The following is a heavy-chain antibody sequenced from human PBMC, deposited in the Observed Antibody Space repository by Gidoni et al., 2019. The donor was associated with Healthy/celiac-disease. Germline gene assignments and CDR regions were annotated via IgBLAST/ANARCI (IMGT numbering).Heavy chain of an antibody. Sequence: EVQLLESGGGVVQPGGSLRLPSAASGFTFSSYAMSWVRQDPGKGLECVSAISGSGCSTYYADSVKGRFTISRDNSKNTLYLQMNSLRAEDTAVYYCAKDRYYDSSGNFGYWGQGTLVTVSS. CDR3: AKDRYYDSSGNFGY. V-gene: IGHV3-23*01. J-gene: IGHJ4*02. D-gene: IGHD3-22*01. CDR1: GFTFSSYA. CDR2: ISGSGCST.